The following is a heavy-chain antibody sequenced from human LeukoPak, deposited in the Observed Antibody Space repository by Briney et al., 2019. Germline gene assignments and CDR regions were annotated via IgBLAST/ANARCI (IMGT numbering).Heavy chain of an antibody. V-gene: IGHV4-34*01. Sequence: SETLSLTCAVYGGSFSGYYWSWIRQPPGKGLEWIGEINHSGSTNYNPSLKSRVTISVDTSKNQFSLKLSSVTAADTAVYYCARGPMQQLVRVWRSKAFDIWGQGTMVTVSS. CDR1: GGSFSGYY. D-gene: IGHD6-13*01. CDR3: ARGPMQQLVRVWRSKAFDI. CDR2: INHSGST. J-gene: IGHJ3*02.